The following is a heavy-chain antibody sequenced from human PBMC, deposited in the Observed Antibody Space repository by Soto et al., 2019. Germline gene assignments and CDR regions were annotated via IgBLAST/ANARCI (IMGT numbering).Heavy chain of an antibody. CDR2: IYPGDSDT. Sequence: GESLKISCKGSGYSFTSYWIGWVRQMPGKGLEWMGIIYPGDSDTRYSPSFQGQVTISADKSISTAYLQWSSLKASDTAMYYCARPFHYDFWSGYSSPQNHYYFDYWGQGTLVTVS. D-gene: IGHD3-3*01. V-gene: IGHV5-51*01. J-gene: IGHJ4*02. CDR3: ARPFHYDFWSGYSSPQNHYYFDY. CDR1: GYSFTSYW.